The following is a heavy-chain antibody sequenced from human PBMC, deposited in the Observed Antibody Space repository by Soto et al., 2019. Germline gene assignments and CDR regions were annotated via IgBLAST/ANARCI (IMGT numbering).Heavy chain of an antibody. CDR1: GSSFSGYY. CDR2: INHGGST. CDR3: TRGPIMARSRGVC. D-gene: IGHD2-8*01. Sequence: QVQLQQWGAGLLKPSETLSLTCAVYGSSFSGYYWSWIRQPPGKGLEWIGEINHGGSTNYNPSLKSGATISLETSKNQFSLNLTSVTAADSAPYYCTRGPIMARSRGVCWGQGILVTVFS. V-gene: IGHV4-34*01. J-gene: IGHJ4*02.